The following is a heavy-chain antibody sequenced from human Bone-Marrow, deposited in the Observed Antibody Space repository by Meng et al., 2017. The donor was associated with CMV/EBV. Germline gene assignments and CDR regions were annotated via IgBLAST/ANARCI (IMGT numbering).Heavy chain of an antibody. J-gene: IGHJ5*02. CDR2: IYYSGST. D-gene: IGHD3-9*01. Sequence: GSLRLSCTVSGGSISSYYWSWIRQPPGKGLEWIGYIYYSGSTNYNPSLKSRVTISVDTSKNQLSLKLSSVTAADTAVYYCARGPEGRGYFDWSGRFDPWGQGTLVTVSS. CDR3: ARGPEGRGYFDWSGRFDP. V-gene: IGHV4-59*01. CDR1: GGSISSYY.